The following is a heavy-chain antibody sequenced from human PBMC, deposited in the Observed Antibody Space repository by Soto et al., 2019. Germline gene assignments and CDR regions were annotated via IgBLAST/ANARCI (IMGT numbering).Heavy chain of an antibody. CDR1: GYTFTSYG. Sequence: QGQLVQSGPDLKRPGASMKVSCKASGYTFTSYGISWVRQAPGQGLEWMAWISPLKGRTQYSQKAQGRVTLSTDTSSNTAYMEMTTLRVDDTAVYYCAMDYGDRPEYFKHWGQGPLVTVS. J-gene: IGHJ1*01. CDR2: ISPLKGRT. V-gene: IGHV1-18*04. CDR3: AMDYGDRPEYFKH. D-gene: IGHD4-17*01.